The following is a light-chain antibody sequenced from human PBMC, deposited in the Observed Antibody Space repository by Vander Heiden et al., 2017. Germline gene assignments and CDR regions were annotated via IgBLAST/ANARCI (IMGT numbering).Light chain of an antibody. CDR2: DKN. V-gene: IGLV3-19*01. CDR3: NSRDMV. J-gene: IGLJ2*01. Sequence: SYELTQAPAVSVSSGQTVSITCPGDSVGSYYASWYQQKPGQAPVLVNYDKNNRPSGSLARFSGCSSGTTATWTITGTHAEDYADYSCNSRDMVFGGGTKLTVL. CDR1: SVGSYY.